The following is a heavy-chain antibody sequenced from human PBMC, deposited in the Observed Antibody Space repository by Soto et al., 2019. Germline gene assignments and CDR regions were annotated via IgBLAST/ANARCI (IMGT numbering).Heavy chain of an antibody. CDR3: AKDIAAPGTGSRRPFYYYYYGMDV. J-gene: IGHJ6*02. V-gene: IGHV3-30*18. Sequence: QVQLVESGGGVVQPGRSLRLSCAASGFTFSSYGMHWVRQAPGKGLEWVAVISYDGSNKYYADSVKGRFTISRDNSKHTPSLQMNSLRAEDTAVYYCAKDIAAPGTGSRRPFYYYYYGMDVWGQGTTVTVSS. CDR1: GFTFSSYG. CDR2: ISYDGSNK. D-gene: IGHD6-13*01.